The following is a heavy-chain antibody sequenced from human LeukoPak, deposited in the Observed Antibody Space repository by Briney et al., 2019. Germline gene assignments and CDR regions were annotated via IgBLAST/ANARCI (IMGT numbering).Heavy chain of an antibody. J-gene: IGHJ6*02. Sequence: SETLSLTCTVSGGSISSRDNYWGWFRQPPGKGLEWIGSIYYSGNTYYNPSLESRVTISVDTSKNHFSLKVSSATAADTAVYYCARQDTLTHYYVMDVWGQGTTVTVSS. CDR1: GGSISSRDNY. CDR3: ARQDTLTHYYVMDV. V-gene: IGHV4-39*01. CDR2: IYYSGNT. D-gene: IGHD4-17*01.